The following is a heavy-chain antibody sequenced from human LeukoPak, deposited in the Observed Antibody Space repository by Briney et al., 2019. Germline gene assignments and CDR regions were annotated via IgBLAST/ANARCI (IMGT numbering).Heavy chain of an antibody. CDR3: ARAGGAPHGDYEFDF. J-gene: IGHJ4*02. CDR2: IYSSGST. D-gene: IGHD4-17*01. CDR1: GGSINTYY. Sequence: SETLSLTCTVSGGSINTYYWGWIRQPSGKGLEWIGHIYSSGSTNYNPSLKSRVTISVDTSKNQFSLKLTSVTATDTAIYYCARAGGAPHGDYEFDFWGQGILATVSS. V-gene: IGHV4-59*08.